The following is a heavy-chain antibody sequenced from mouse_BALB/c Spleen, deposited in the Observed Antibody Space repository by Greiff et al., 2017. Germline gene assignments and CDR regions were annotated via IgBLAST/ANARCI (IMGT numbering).Heavy chain of an antibody. CDR3: TRRGDYDEGFAY. Sequence: VQLQQSGAELVRPGASVTLSCKASGYTFTDYEMHWVKQTPVHGLEWIGAIDPETGGTAYNQKFKGKATLTADKSSSTAYMELRSLTSEDSAVYYCTRRGDYDEGFAYWGQGTLVTVSA. CDR2: IDPETGGT. D-gene: IGHD2-4*01. J-gene: IGHJ3*01. CDR1: GYTFTDYE. V-gene: IGHV1-15*01.